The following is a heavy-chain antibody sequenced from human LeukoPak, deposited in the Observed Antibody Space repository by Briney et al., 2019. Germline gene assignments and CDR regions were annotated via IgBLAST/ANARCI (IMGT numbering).Heavy chain of an antibody. Sequence: SGGSLRLSCAASGFTFSSYAMSWVRQAPGKGLEWVSAISGSGGSTYYADSVKGRFTISRDNSKNTLYLQMNSLRAEDTAVYYCAKGGCSSTSCYTGDYWGQGTLVTVSS. CDR1: GFTFSSYA. D-gene: IGHD2-2*02. V-gene: IGHV3-23*01. CDR2: ISGSGGST. J-gene: IGHJ4*02. CDR3: AKGGCSSTSCYTGDY.